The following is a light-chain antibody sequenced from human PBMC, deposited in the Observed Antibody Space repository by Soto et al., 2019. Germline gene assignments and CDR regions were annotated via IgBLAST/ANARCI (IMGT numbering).Light chain of an antibody. J-gene: IGLJ1*01. V-gene: IGLV2-14*03. Sequence: QSALTPPASVSGSPGQSITISCTGTSSDVGAYDFVSWYQQHPDKAPKLMIYEVSNRPSGVSNRFSGSKSVNTATLTISGLKAEDEADYYCSSYTSSSTRVFGTGTKLTVL. CDR1: SSDVGAYDF. CDR2: EVS. CDR3: SSYTSSSTRV.